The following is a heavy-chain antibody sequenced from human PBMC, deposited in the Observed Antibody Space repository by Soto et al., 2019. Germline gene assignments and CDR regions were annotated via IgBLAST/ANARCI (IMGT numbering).Heavy chain of an antibody. J-gene: IGHJ4*02. CDR2: IYYSGST. V-gene: IGHV4-59*01. CDR1: GGSISSYY. Sequence: SETLSLTCTVSGGSISSYYWSWIRQPPGKGLEWIGYIYYSGSTNYNPSLKSRVTISVDMSKNQFSLKLSSVTAADTAVYYCARAFCSSSSGPCYYFDYWGQGTLVTVSS. CDR3: ARAFCSSSSGPCYYFDY. D-gene: IGHD6-6*01.